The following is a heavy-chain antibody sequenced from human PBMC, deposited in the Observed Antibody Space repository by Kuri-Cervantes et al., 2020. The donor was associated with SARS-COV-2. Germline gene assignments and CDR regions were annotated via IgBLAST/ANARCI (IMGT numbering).Heavy chain of an antibody. J-gene: IGHJ6*02. D-gene: IGHD3-3*01. V-gene: IGHV1-69*06. CDR1: GGTFSSYA. CDR3: ARVGLYYDFWSGYYTPLGMDV. Sequence: SVKVSCKASGGTFSSYAISWVRQAPGQGLEWMGGIIPIFGTANYAQKFQGRVTITADKSTSTAYMELSSLRSEDTAVYYCARVGLYYDFWSGYYTPLGMDVWGQGTTVTVSS. CDR2: IIPIFGTA.